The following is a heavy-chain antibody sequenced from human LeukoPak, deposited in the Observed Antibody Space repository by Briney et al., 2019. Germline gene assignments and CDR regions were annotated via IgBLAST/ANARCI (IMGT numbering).Heavy chain of an antibody. Sequence: SETLSLTCTVSGRSISSGSYYWSWIRQPAGKGLEWIGRIYTSGSTNYNPSLKSRVTISVDTSKNQFSLKLSSVTAADTAVYYCARGVRWYYDFWSGYYSDAFDIWGQGTMVTVSS. CDR3: ARGVRWYYDFWSGYYSDAFDI. D-gene: IGHD3-3*01. CDR1: GRSISSGSYY. CDR2: IYTSGST. V-gene: IGHV4-61*02. J-gene: IGHJ3*02.